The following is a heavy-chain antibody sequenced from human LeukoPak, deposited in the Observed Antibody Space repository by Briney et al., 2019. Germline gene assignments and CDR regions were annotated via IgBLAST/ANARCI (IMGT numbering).Heavy chain of an antibody. Sequence: SVKVSCKASGYTFTSYGMSWVRQAPGQGLEWMGWISAYNGNTNYAQKLQGRVTMTTDTSTSTAYMELRSLRSDDTAVYYCARDRHCSSTSCYPQWFDPWGQGTLVTVSS. D-gene: IGHD2-2*01. CDR1: GYTFTSYG. V-gene: IGHV1-18*01. CDR3: ARDRHCSSTSCYPQWFDP. J-gene: IGHJ5*02. CDR2: ISAYNGNT.